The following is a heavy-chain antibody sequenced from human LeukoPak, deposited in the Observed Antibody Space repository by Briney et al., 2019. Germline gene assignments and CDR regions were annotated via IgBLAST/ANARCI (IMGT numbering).Heavy chain of an antibody. CDR3: ARHEGYCSSTSCYSIFDY. D-gene: IGHD2-2*02. Sequence: GESLEISCKGSGYSFTSYCIGWVRQMPGKGLEWMGIIYPGDSDTRYSPSFQGQVTISADKSISTAYLQWSSLKASDTAMYYCARHEGYCSSTSCYSIFDYWGQGTLVTVSS. CDR1: GYSFTSYC. V-gene: IGHV5-51*01. J-gene: IGHJ4*02. CDR2: IYPGDSDT.